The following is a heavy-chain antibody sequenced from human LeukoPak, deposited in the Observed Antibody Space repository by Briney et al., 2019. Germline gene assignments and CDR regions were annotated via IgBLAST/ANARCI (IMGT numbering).Heavy chain of an antibody. CDR1: GFSLITTGVG. CDR3: AHYGDYRFMYYFDH. Sequence: ESGPTLLKPTETLTLDCSFSGFSLITTGVGVGWIRQPPGKALEWLALIYWDDNKIYSPSLKSRLTITKDTSKNQVVLTMTNMDPVDTATYYCAHYGDYRFMYYFDHWGQGSLVTVSS. CDR2: IYWDDNK. D-gene: IGHD2-21*02. J-gene: IGHJ4*02. V-gene: IGHV2-5*02.